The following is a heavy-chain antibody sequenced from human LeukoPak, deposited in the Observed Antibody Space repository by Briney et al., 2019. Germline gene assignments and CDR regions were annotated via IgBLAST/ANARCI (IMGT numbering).Heavy chain of an antibody. CDR1: GITFSSYV. V-gene: IGHV3-23*01. D-gene: IGHD2-2*01. CDR3: AKLEGVVVVSVVIIREADAFDI. CDR2: ISGSGGST. Sequence: GGSLRLSCAASGITFSSYVMSWVRQAPGKGLEWVSTISGSGGSTYYVDSVKGRFTISRDNSKNTLYLQMNSLRAEDTAVYYCAKLEGVVVVSVVIIREADAFDIWGQGTMVTVSS. J-gene: IGHJ3*02.